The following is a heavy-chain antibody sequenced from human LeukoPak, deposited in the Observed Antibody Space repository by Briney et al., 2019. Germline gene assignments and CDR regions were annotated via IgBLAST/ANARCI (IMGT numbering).Heavy chain of an antibody. CDR1: GGSISSGDYY. CDR3: AARGVTAGFDY. Sequence: SETLSLTCTVSGGSISSGDYYWGWIRQPPGKGLEWIGYIYYSGSTYYNPSLKSRVTISVDTSKNQFSLKLSSVTAADTAVYYCAARGVTAGFDYWGQGTLVTVSS. J-gene: IGHJ4*02. D-gene: IGHD2-21*02. V-gene: IGHV4-30-4*01. CDR2: IYYSGST.